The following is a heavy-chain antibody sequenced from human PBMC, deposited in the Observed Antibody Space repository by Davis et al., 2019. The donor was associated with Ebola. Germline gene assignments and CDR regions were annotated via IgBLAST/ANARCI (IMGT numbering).Heavy chain of an antibody. J-gene: IGHJ4*02. CDR2: IYSGGST. V-gene: IGHV3-53*01. D-gene: IGHD3/OR15-3a*01. Sequence: GESLKISCAASGFTVSSNYMSWVRQAPGKGLEWVSVIYSGGSTYYADSVKGRFTISRDNSKNTLYLQMNSLRAEDTAVYYCARDRGDLWTGYYSPNWGQGTLVTVSS. CDR1: GFTVSSNY. CDR3: ARDRGDLWTGYYSPN.